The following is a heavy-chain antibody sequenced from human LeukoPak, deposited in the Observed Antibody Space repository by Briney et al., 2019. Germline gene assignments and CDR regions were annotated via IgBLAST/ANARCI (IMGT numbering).Heavy chain of an antibody. CDR3: ARDRQIAY. J-gene: IGHJ4*02. CDR2: IKQDGSEI. Sequence: GGSLRLSCAASGFTFSNYWLTWVRQAPGQGLEWVANIKQDGSEINYVDSVKDRSTLSRDHAKHSLYMQKITVRAEDTGMYYCARDRQIAYWGQGALATVSS. V-gene: IGHV3-7*01. CDR1: GFTFSNYW.